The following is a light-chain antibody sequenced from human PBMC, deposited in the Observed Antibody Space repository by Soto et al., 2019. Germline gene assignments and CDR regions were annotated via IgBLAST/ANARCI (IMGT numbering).Light chain of an antibody. CDR1: KLGHKY. CDR2: QDS. CDR3: QTWASSIVV. Sequence: SYELTQPPSVSVSPGQTASITCSGDKLGHKYVSWYQQKPGQSPILVIYQDSKRPSWIPERVSGSNSGSTATLTISETQAMDEADYYCQTWASSIVVFGGGTKLTVL. V-gene: IGLV3-1*01. J-gene: IGLJ2*01.